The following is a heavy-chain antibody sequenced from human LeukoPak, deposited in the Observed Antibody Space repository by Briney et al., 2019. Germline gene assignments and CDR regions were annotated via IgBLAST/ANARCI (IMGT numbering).Heavy chain of an antibody. CDR2: IHHSGNT. CDR1: GDSISSSGYY. J-gene: IGHJ4*02. CDR3: ARKSREFDY. Sequence: SETLSLTCSVSGDSISSSGYYWDWIRQPPGKGLEWIGSIHHSGNTNYNPSLKSRVTISADMSKNQFSLKLSSVTAADTAVYYCARKSREFDYWGQGTLVTVSS. V-gene: IGHV4-39*07.